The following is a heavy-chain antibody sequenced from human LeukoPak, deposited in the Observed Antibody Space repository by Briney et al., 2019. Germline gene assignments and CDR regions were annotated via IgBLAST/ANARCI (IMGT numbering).Heavy chain of an antibody. CDR2: ISAYNGNT. D-gene: IGHD3-22*01. CDR1: GYTFTSYG. CDR3: AREVRQDYYDSSGTDLSEY. J-gene: IGHJ4*02. Sequence: AASVKVSCKASGYTFTSYGISWVRQAPGQGLEWMGWISAYNGNTNYAQKLQGRVTMTTDTSTSTAYMELRSLRSDDTAVYYCAREVRQDYYDSSGTDLSEYWGQGTLVTVSS. V-gene: IGHV1-18*01.